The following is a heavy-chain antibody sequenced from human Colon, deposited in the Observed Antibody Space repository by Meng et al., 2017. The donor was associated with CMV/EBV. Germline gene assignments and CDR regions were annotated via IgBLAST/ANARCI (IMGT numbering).Heavy chain of an antibody. Sequence: ASVKVSCKASGYTFSDYTITWVRQAPGQGLEWMGWISANNGDTNYAQKVQGRVTMTTDTSTNTAYLEVRSLRSDDTAVYYCARFLVVSAASKYYGMDVWGHGTTVTVSS. CDR1: GYTFSDYT. V-gene: IGHV1-18*01. CDR2: ISANNGDT. J-gene: IGHJ6*02. D-gene: IGHD2-2*01. CDR3: ARFLVVSAASKYYGMDV.